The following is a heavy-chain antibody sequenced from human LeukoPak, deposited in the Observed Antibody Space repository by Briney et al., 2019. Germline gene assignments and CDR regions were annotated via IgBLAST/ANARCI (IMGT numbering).Heavy chain of an antibody. Sequence: SQTLSLTFTVFAASISSYYWSGIRQPPGKGLEWMGVIYYSGSTYYNPSPNSRVTISEDTSKNNFSLKLTPLTAADTAVYSFARHSDSSGYYAKTYYYYIDVWGKGAPVTISS. J-gene: IGHJ6*03. D-gene: IGHD3-22*01. CDR3: ARHSDSSGYYAKTYYYYIDV. V-gene: IGHV4-39*01. CDR1: AASISSYY. CDR2: IYYSGST.